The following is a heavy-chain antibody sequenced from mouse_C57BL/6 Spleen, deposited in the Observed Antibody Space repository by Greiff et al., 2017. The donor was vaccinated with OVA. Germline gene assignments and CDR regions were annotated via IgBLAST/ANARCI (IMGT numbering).Heavy chain of an antibody. Sequence: EVQLQQSGPGLVKPSQSLSLTCSVPGYSITSGYYWNWIRQFPGNKLECMGYITYDGSNNYNPSLKNRISITRDTSKNQLFLKLNAVTTEDTATYDCARGGDGYSYWYCDVWGTGTTVTVSS. V-gene: IGHV3-6*01. CDR2: ITYDGSN. CDR3: ARGGDGYSYWYCDV. D-gene: IGHD2-3*01. CDR1: GYSITSGYY. J-gene: IGHJ1*03.